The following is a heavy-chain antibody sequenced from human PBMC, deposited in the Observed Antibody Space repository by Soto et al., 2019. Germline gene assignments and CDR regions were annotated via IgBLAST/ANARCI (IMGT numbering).Heavy chain of an antibody. CDR1: GGSISGYY. CDR2: MYNTGST. V-gene: IGHV4-59*01. Sequence: TSETLSLTCTVSGGSISGYYWSWIRQPPGKGLEWIGYMYNTGSTVYNPSFKSRVTISVDTSKNQFSLKLSSVTAADTAVYYCARRYGSAFDIWGQGTMVTVSS. D-gene: IGHD3-10*01. CDR3: ARRYGSAFDI. J-gene: IGHJ3*02.